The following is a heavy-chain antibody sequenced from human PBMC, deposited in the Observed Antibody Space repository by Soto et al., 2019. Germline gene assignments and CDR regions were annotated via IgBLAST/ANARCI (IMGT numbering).Heavy chain of an antibody. J-gene: IGHJ4*02. CDR3: AREPSRYQSYYFDY. D-gene: IGHD2-2*01. CDR2: ILPVFGTS. CDR1: GGTLSNYG. V-gene: IGHV1-69*12. Sequence: QLHLVQSGSEVTKPGSSVRVSCKTSGGTLSNYGLSWVRLAPGQGLEWMGGILPVFGTSNYAQKFQDRLTITADESTNTAYMDLTSLTSDDTAVYYCAREPSRYQSYYFDYWGQGTLVTVSS.